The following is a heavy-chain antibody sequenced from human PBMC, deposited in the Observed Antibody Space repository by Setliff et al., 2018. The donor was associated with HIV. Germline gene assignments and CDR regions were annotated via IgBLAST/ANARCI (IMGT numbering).Heavy chain of an antibody. V-gene: IGHV4-34*01. J-gene: IGHJ6*03. CDR3: ARDGTRQMWGSDYFHYYYIEFWDKGTTVTVSSGKTANLNYLDV. D-gene: IGHD1-26*01. CDR1: GGPFTNHG. Sequence: SETLSLTCAAYGGPFTNHGWNWIRQSPGKGLEWIGEIDNRGGYNYNPSFNSRVTISVDASKRQFSLKLRSVTPEDSAVYYCARDGTRQMWGSDYFHYYYIEFWDKGTTVTVSSGKTANLNYLDVWGKGTTVTVSS. CDR2: IDNRGGY.